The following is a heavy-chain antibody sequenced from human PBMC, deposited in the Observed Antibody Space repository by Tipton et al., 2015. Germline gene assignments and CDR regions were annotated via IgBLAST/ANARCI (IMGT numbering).Heavy chain of an antibody. Sequence: LRLSCTVSGGSISRSFSTYHWSWIRQSPGKGLEWIGYVYNNGSTNDNSSLKSRVIISADTSKNQFSLKLRSVTAADTAVYYCAKGAGGDYASEVQHWGQGTLVTVSS. CDR2: VYNNGST. CDR1: GGSISRSFSTYH. D-gene: IGHD4-17*01. V-gene: IGHV4-61*01. J-gene: IGHJ1*01. CDR3: AKGAGGDYASEVQH.